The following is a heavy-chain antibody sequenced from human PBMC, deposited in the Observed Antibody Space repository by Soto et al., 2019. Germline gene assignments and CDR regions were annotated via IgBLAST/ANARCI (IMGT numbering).Heavy chain of an antibody. CDR3: ARNDDVGAPLALLEF. CDR2: INPIGGTT. D-gene: IGHD3-16*01. J-gene: IGHJ1*01. CDR1: VYTFTSYY. V-gene: IGHV1-46*01. Sequence: APVKVSCKASVYTFTSYYMHWVLQAPGQGLEWMGIINPIGGTTSYAQKFQGRVTMTTDTSTSTAYMELSRLRSEDTAVFYFARNDDVGAPLALLEFWGQGTLVPVSP.